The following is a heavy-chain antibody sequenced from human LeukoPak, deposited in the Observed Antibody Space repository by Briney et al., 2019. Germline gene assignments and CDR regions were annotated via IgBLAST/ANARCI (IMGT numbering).Heavy chain of an antibody. V-gene: IGHV4-59*01. CDR1: GGSISSYY. J-gene: IGHJ4*02. CDR3: ARGGTLVVDY. Sequence: PSETLTLTCTVSGGSISSYYWSWIRQPPGKGLEWIGYIYYSGSTNYNPSLKSRVTISVDTSKNQFSLKLSSVTAADTAVYYCARGGTLVVDYWGQGTLVTVSS. D-gene: IGHD3-16*01. CDR2: IYYSGST.